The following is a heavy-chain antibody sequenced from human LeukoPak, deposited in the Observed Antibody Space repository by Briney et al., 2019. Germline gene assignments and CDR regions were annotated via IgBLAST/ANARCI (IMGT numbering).Heavy chain of an antibody. CDR3: TRITEYLRTLDGMDV. Sequence: PGGSLRLSCAASGFIFSNYGMHWVRQAPGKGLEWVAVISDDGVDQYYGNSVKGRFTISRDNSKNTLYLQMNSLRAEDSAVYYCTRITEYLRTLDGMDVWGQGSTVTVSS. V-gene: IGHV3-30*03. CDR2: ISDDGVDQ. D-gene: IGHD3-16*01. CDR1: GFIFSNYG. J-gene: IGHJ6*02.